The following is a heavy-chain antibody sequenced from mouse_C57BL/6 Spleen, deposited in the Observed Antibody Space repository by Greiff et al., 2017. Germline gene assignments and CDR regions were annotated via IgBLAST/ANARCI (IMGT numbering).Heavy chain of an antibody. Sequence: QVQLQQPGAELVKPGASVKLSCKASGYTFTSYWMHWVKQRPGQGLEWIGMINPNSGSTNYNEKFKSKPTLTVDTSSSPAYMQTSSLTTEDSSVYYGGRITTRGYFDVWGTGTTVTVSS. CDR2: INPNSGST. D-gene: IGHD1-1*01. CDR1: GYTFTSYW. V-gene: IGHV1-64*01. J-gene: IGHJ1*03. CDR3: GRITTRGYFDV.